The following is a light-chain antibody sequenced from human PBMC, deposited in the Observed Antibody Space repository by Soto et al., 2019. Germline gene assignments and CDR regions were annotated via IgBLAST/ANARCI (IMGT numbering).Light chain of an antibody. CDR3: QSADSSGTNWV. Sequence: SYELTQPPSVSVSPGQTARITCSGDALPKQYAYWYQQKPGQAPVLVIYKDSERPSGIPERFSGSSSGTTVTLTISGVQAEDEADYYCQSADSSGTNWVFSGGTKLTVL. CDR1: ALPKQY. J-gene: IGLJ3*02. V-gene: IGLV3-25*03. CDR2: KDS.